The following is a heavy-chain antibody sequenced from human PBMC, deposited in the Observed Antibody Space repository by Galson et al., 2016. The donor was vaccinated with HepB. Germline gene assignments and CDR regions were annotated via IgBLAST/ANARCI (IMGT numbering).Heavy chain of an antibody. Sequence: SVKVSCKASGGTFSSYAISWVRQAPGQGLEWMGWIDTNTGNPTYAQGFRGRFVFSLDTSVSTAYLQITSLKAEDTAVYYWARRGRRTPLFWGQGTLVTVSS. CDR2: IDTNTGNP. D-gene: IGHD1-1*01. CDR3: ARRGRRTPLF. V-gene: IGHV7-4-1*02. CDR1: GGTFSSYA. J-gene: IGHJ4*02.